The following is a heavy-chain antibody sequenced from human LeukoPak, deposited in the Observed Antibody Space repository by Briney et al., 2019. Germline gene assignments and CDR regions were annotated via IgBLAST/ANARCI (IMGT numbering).Heavy chain of an antibody. J-gene: IGHJ3*02. D-gene: IGHD6-19*01. CDR3: ATAGSSGELIGAFDI. V-gene: IGHV1-24*01. Sequence: ASVKVSCKVSGYTLTGLSMHWVRQAPGKGLEWMGGFDPEDGETIYAQKFQGRVTMTEDTSTDTAYMELSSLRSEDTAVYYCATAGSSGELIGAFDIWGQGTMVTVSS. CDR1: GYTLTGLS. CDR2: FDPEDGET.